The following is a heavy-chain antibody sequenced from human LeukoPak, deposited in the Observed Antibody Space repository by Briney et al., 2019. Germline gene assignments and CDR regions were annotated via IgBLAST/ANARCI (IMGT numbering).Heavy chain of an antibody. J-gene: IGHJ6*03. D-gene: IGHD3-22*01. CDR2: IFYSGST. V-gene: IGHV4-59*01. Sequence: SETLSLTCTVSGGSISSYYWSWIRQPPGKGLGGFGYIFYSGSTNYNPSLKSRVTISVDTSKNQFSLKLSSVTAADTAVYYCARMLSSGYYYYYYYYYMDVWGKGTTVTVSS. CDR1: GGSISSYY. CDR3: ARMLSSGYYYYYYYYYMDV.